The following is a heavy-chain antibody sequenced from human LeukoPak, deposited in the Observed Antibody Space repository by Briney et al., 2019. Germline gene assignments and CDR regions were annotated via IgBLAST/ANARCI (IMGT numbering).Heavy chain of an antibody. CDR2: TYYRSKWYN. CDR1: GDRVSSNSAA. Sequence: SQTLSLTCAISGDRVSSNSAAWNWIRQSPSRGLEWLGRTYYRSKWYNDYAVSVKSRITINPDTSKNQFSLKLSSVTAADTAVYYCARGLTGPNCSNTSCYGYYYYMDVWGKGTTVTVSS. CDR3: ARGLTGPNCSNTSCYGYYYYMDV. D-gene: IGHD2-2*01. J-gene: IGHJ6*03. V-gene: IGHV6-1*01.